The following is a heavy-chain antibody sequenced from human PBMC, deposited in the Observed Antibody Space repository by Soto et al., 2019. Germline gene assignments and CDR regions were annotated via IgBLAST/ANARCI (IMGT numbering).Heavy chain of an antibody. Sequence: PSETLSLTCTVSGGSISSSSYYWGWIRQPPGKGLEWIGSIYYSGSTYYNPSLKSRVTISVDTSKNQFSLKLSSVTAADTAVHCCARRRFLEWLLYGYYFDYWGQGTLVTVSS. D-gene: IGHD3-3*01. J-gene: IGHJ4*02. V-gene: IGHV4-39*01. CDR3: ARRRFLEWLLYGYYFDY. CDR2: IYYSGST. CDR1: GGSISSSSYY.